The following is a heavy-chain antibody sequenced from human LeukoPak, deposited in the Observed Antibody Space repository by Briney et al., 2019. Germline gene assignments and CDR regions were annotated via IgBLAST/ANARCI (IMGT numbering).Heavy chain of an antibody. CDR3: TRRLSIATRPAYYFDS. CDR1: GHTFTDYY. D-gene: IGHD6-6*01. CDR2: INHNSGGT. Sequence: GASVKVSCKASGHTFTDYYMHWVRQAPGQGFEGMGWINHNSGGTNYAQKCQGRVTMTRAPSISTASMELTSLRSDATAVYYCTRRLSIATRPAYYFDSWGQGTLVTVSS. V-gene: IGHV1-2*02. J-gene: IGHJ4*02.